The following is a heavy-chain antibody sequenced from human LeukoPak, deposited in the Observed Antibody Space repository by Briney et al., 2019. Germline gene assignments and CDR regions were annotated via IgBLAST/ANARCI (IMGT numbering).Heavy chain of an antibody. J-gene: IGHJ4*02. CDR3: ARDNCGEDY. D-gene: IGHD4-17*01. CDR2: INSDGSST. CDR1: GFTFSNYW. V-gene: IGHV3-74*01. Sequence: GGSLRLSCAASGFTFSNYWMHWVRQAPGKGLVWLSRINSDGSSTRYADSVKDRFTISRDNAKNTLYLQLNSLRAEDTAVYYCARDNCGEDYWGQGTLVTVSS.